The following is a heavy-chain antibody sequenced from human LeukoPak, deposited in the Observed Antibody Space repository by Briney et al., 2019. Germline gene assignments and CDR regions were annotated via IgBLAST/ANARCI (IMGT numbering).Heavy chain of an antibody. Sequence: GGSLRLSCAASGFTVSSNYMSWVRQAPGKGLEWVSVIYSGGSTYYADSVKGRFTISRDNSKNTLYLQMNSLRAEDTAVYYCARGDKMAALGLLYYYYYMDVWGKGTTVTVSS. V-gene: IGHV3-66*02. CDR3: ARGDKMAALGLLYYYYYMDV. D-gene: IGHD5-24*01. J-gene: IGHJ6*03. CDR2: IYSGGST. CDR1: GFTVSSNY.